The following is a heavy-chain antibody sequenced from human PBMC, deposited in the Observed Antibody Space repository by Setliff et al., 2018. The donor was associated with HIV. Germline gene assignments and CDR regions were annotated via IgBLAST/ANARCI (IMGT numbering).Heavy chain of an antibody. CDR1: GYTFTGYY. CDR3: AADSYYYDSSGYQYYFDS. J-gene: IGHJ4*02. CDR2: INPNNGGT. Sequence: ASVKVSCKASGYTFTGYYMHWVRQAPGQGLEWMGWINPNNGGTNYAQKFQGRVTMTRDTSISTAYMELSRLRSDDTAVYYCAADSYYYDSSGYQYYFDSWGQGTLVTVSS. D-gene: IGHD3-22*01. V-gene: IGHV1-2*02.